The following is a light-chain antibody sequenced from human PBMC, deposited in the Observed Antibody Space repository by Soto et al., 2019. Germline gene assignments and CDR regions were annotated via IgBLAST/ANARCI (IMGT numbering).Light chain of an antibody. Sequence: LTQPASVSGSPGQSITISCTGTSSDVGGYIYVSWYQQHPGKAPKLMIYDVTSRPSGVSYRFSGSKSGNTASLTISGLQAEDEADYYCSSYTTSSSYVFGTGTKVTV. J-gene: IGLJ1*01. CDR1: SSDVGGYIY. V-gene: IGLV2-14*01. CDR3: SSYTTSSSYV. CDR2: DVT.